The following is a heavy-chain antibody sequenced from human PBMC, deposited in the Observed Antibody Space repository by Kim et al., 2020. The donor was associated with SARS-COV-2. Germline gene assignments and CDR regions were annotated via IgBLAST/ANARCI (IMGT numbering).Heavy chain of an antibody. V-gene: IGHV3-30*07. J-gene: IGHJ5*02. D-gene: IGHD6-13*01. Sequence: DSVKGRFTISRDNSKNTLYLQMNSLRAEDTAVYYCARDGIAAAGDNWFDPWGQGTLVTVSS. CDR3: ARDGIAAAGDNWFDP.